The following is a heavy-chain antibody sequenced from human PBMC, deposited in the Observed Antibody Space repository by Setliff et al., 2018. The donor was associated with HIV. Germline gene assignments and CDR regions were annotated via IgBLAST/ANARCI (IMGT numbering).Heavy chain of an antibody. J-gene: IGHJ5*02. CDR2: INPNSGGT. CDR1: GYTFTGYY. D-gene: IGHD2-15*01. Sequence: ASVKVSCKASGYTFTGYYMHWVRQAPGQGLEWVGRINPNSGGTNYAQRFQGRVTMTRDTSISTAYMELSRLRSDDTAVYYCASDRGGWELNWFDPWGQGTLVTVSS. CDR3: ASDRGGWELNWFDP. V-gene: IGHV1-2*06.